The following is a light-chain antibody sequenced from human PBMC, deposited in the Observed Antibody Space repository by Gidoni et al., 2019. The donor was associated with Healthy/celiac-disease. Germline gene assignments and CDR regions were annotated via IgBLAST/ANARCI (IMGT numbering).Light chain of an antibody. CDR2: AAS. CDR3: QQYYSYPLT. J-gene: IGKJ4*01. CDR1: QGISSY. Sequence: AIRMTQSPSSFSASTGDRVTITCRASQGISSYLALYQQKPGKAPKLLIDAASTLQSGVTSRFSGSGSGTDFTLTISCLQSEDFATYYCQQYYSYPLTFXGXTKVEIK. V-gene: IGKV1-8*01.